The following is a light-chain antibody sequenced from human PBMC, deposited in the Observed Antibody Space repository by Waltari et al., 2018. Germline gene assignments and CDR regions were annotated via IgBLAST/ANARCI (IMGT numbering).Light chain of an antibody. V-gene: IGLV3-25*03. Sequence: SYELTQPPSVSVSPGQTARITCSGDALPKQYAYWYQQKPGQAPVQVIYKDTERPSGIPERFSGSVSGTTVTLIISGVQAEDEADYYCQSAETNNIVVFGGGTKLTV. J-gene: IGLJ2*01. CDR2: KDT. CDR1: ALPKQY. CDR3: QSAETNNIVV.